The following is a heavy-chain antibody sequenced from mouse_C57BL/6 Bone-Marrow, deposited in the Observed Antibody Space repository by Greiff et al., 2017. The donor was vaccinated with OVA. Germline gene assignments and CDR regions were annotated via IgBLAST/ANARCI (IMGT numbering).Heavy chain of an antibody. Sequence: VQLQQSGAELVRPGTSVKVSCKASGYAFTNYLIEWVKQRPGQGLEWIGVINPGSGGTNYNEKFKGKATLTADKSSSTAYMQLSSLTSEDSAVYFCAREDRSYFDYWGQGTTLTVSS. V-gene: IGHV1-54*01. CDR3: AREDRSYFDY. CDR1: GYAFTNYL. CDR2: INPGSGGT. J-gene: IGHJ2*01.